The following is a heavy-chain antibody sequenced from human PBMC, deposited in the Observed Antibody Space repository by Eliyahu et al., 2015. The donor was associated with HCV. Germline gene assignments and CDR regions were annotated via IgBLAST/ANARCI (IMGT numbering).Heavy chain of an antibody. CDR2: IHYSGST. J-gene: IGHJ5*02. D-gene: IGHD6-19*01. Sequence: QVQLQESGPGLVKPSETLSLTCPVSGGSIPTYYWSWIRQPPGKGLEWIGYIHYSGSTNYNPSLKSRITISVDTSKNQFSLKLTSVTAADTAVYYCASGGGGIAVAGTGGWFDPWGQGTLVTVSS. CDR1: GGSIPTYY. CDR3: ASGGGGIAVAGTGGWFDP. V-gene: IGHV4-59*01.